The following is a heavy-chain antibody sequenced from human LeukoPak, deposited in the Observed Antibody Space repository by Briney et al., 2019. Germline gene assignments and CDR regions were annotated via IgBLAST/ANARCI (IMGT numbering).Heavy chain of an antibody. CDR1: GFTFSTYS. Sequence: GGSLSLSCATSGFTFSTYSMNWVRRAPGKGLEWVPSISSSSSYIYYADSVKGRFTISRDNAKNSLYLQMNSLRAEDTALYYCARSPRYSRLNRGWGQGTLVTVSS. J-gene: IGHJ4*02. V-gene: IGHV3-21*01. D-gene: IGHD6-13*01. CDR3: ARSPRYSRLNRG. CDR2: ISSSSSYI.